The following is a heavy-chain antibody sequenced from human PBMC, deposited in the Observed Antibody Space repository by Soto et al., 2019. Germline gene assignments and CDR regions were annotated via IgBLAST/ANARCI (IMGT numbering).Heavy chain of an antibody. Sequence: ASVKVSCKASGYTFTSYGISWVRQAPGQGLEWMGWISAYNGNTNYAQKLQGRVTMTTDTSTGTAYMELRSLRSDDTAVYYCVRDGYNWNDEYYFDYWGQGTLVTVSS. J-gene: IGHJ4*02. CDR3: VRDGYNWNDEYYFDY. V-gene: IGHV1-18*01. CDR1: GYTFTSYG. CDR2: ISAYNGNT. D-gene: IGHD1-1*01.